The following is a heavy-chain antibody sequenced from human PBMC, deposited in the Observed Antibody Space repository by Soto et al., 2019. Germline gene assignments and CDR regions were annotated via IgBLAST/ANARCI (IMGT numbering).Heavy chain of an antibody. CDR2: ISGSGNSV. Sequence: QVHLVESGGGLVKPGGSLRVSCAASGFTFSDHYMTWIRQVPGKGLESVAYISGSGNSVNYAVSVKGRFTISRDNAKNSLYLQINSLRADDTAVYYCSREPRLMDVWGQGTTVTVSS. D-gene: IGHD3-22*01. J-gene: IGHJ6*02. V-gene: IGHV3-11*01. CDR3: SREPRLMDV. CDR1: GFTFSDHY.